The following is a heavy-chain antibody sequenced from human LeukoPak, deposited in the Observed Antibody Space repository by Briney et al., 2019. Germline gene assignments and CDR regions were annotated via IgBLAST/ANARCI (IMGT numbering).Heavy chain of an antibody. J-gene: IGHJ6*03. CDR3: AKAGPYSSSFPYYYYYMDV. Sequence: PGGSLRLSCAASGFTFSSYAMTWVRQAPGKGLEWVSAISGSGGSTYYADSVKGRFTISRDNSKNTLYLQMNSLRAEDTAVYYCAKAGPYSSSFPYYYYYMDVWGKGTTVTVSS. D-gene: IGHD6-6*01. CDR1: GFTFSSYA. CDR2: ISGSGGST. V-gene: IGHV3-23*01.